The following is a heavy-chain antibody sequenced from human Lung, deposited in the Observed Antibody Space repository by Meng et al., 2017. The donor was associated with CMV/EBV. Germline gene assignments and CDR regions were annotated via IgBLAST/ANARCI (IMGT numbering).Heavy chain of an antibody. D-gene: IGHD6-19*01. CDR3: ARLAGGSGSEG. J-gene: IGHJ4*02. CDR1: GFTFSSYA. Sequence: LTCAASGFTFSSYAMHWVRQAPGKGLEWVAVISYDGSNKYYADSVKGRFTISRDNSKNTLYLQMNSLRAEDTAVYYCARLAGGSGSEGWGQGTLVTVSS. CDR2: ISYDGSNK. V-gene: IGHV3-30-3*01.